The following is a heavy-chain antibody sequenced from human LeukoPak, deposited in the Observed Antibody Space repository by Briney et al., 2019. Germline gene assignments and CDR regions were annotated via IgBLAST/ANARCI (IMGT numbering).Heavy chain of an antibody. Sequence: SETLSLTCTVSGVSINSYYWGWIRQSPEKGLEWIASIYYDGRTYYKPSVKSRATISIDTSKNHFSLKVGSVTAADTAVYYCARDPLTVIHLSPYYFDYWGQGILVTVSS. D-gene: IGHD2-21*01. CDR1: GVSINSYY. V-gene: IGHV4-39*07. CDR2: IYYDGRT. CDR3: ARDPLTVIHLSPYYFDY. J-gene: IGHJ4*02.